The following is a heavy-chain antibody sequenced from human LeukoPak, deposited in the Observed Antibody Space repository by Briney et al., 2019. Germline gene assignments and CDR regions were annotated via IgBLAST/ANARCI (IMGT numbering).Heavy chain of an antibody. CDR3: ARGQLWQTGWFDP. V-gene: IGHV3-21*01. CDR1: GFTFSNAW. CDR2: ISSTSSYI. D-gene: IGHD5-18*01. J-gene: IGHJ5*02. Sequence: PGGSLRLSCAASGFTFSNAWMSWVRQAPGEGLEWVSTISSTSSYIYSADSLKGRFTISRDNAKNSLYLQMSTLRAEDTAVYYCARGQLWQTGWFDPWGQGTLVTVSS.